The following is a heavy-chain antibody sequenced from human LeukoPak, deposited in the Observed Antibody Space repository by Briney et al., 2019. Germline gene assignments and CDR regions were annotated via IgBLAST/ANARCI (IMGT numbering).Heavy chain of an antibody. CDR2: IYTSGST. CDR1: GGSMSSGSDY. V-gene: IGHV4-61*02. CDR3: ARDSDSSIWQGDYYYYYYMDV. Sequence: TSETLSLTCSVWGGSMSSGSDYWSWVRQPGGKGLEWIGRIYTSGSTNYKPSLKSRVTISVGTSKNQFSLKLSSVAAADTAVYYCARDSDSSIWQGDYYYYYYMDVWGKGTTVTISS. J-gene: IGHJ6*03. D-gene: IGHD6-13*01.